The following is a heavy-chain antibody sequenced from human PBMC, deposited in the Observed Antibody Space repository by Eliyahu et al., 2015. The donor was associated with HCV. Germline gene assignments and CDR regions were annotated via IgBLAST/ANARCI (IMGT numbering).Heavy chain of an antibody. CDR3: IRGGSYSSRDAFDI. CDR2: IRSKAHGGTT. V-gene: IGHV3-49*04. Sequence: EVQLVESGGGLVQPGRSLRLSXXASGFTFGXYPLSWVRQAPGKGLEWVGFIRSKAHGGTTEHAASVKGRFTVSRDDSESIAYLQMNSLKIEDTAVYYCIRGGSYSSRDAFDIWGQGTMVTVSS. D-gene: IGHD1-26*01. J-gene: IGHJ3*02. CDR1: GFTFGXYP.